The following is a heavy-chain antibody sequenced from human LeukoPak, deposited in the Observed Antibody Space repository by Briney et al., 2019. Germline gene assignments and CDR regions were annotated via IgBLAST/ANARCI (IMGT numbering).Heavy chain of an antibody. CDR3: ASESAANDY. Sequence: GGPLRLSCAASGFTFSSYSMNWVRQAPGKGLEWVSSISSSSSYIFYADSVKGRFTVSRDNAQNSLYLQMNSLRAEDTAVYYCASESAANDYWGQGSLVTVSS. CDR2: ISSSSSYI. J-gene: IGHJ4*02. CDR1: GFTFSSYS. D-gene: IGHD6-13*01. V-gene: IGHV3-21*01.